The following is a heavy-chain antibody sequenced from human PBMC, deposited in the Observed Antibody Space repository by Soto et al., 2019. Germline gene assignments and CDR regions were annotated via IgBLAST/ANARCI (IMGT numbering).Heavy chain of an antibody. CDR2: FDPEDGET. J-gene: IGHJ4*02. CDR3: ATYGSGSYYNVFDY. CDR1: RYTLTELS. D-gene: IGHD3-10*01. V-gene: IGHV1-24*01. Sequence: ASVKVSCKVSRYTLTELSMHWVRQAPGKGLEWMGGFDPEDGETIYAQKFQGRVTMTEDTSTDTAYMELSSLRSEDTAVYYCATYGSGSYYNVFDYWGQGTLVTVSS.